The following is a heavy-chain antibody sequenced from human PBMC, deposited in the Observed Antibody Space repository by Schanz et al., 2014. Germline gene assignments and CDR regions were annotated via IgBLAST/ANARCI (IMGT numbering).Heavy chain of an antibody. CDR1: GFTFRSYG. J-gene: IGHJ3*02. V-gene: IGHV3-33*01. D-gene: IGHD3-10*01. Sequence: QVQLVDSGGGLVKPGRSLRLSCAASGFTFRSYGMHWVRQAPGKGLEWVALISYDGSSKNHADSVQGRFTISRDNSKNALYLQMDSLRAEDTAVYYCARGIITMVRGGDVGAFDIWGQGTMVTVSS. CDR2: ISYDGSSK. CDR3: ARGIITMVRGGDVGAFDI.